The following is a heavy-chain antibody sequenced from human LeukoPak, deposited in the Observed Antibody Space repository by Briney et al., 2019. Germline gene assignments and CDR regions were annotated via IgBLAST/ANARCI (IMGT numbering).Heavy chain of an antibody. J-gene: IGHJ4*02. CDR1: GYTFTNYA. Sequence: ASVKVSCKASGYTFTNYAIHWVRQAPGQSLEWMGWINAGSGNTKYSQKLQARVTITSNTSASTAYMELSSLRSEDTAVYYCALQGVRGVSYFFDYWGQGTLVTVSS. D-gene: IGHD3-10*01. CDR2: INAGSGNT. CDR3: ALQGVRGVSYFFDY. V-gene: IGHV1-3*01.